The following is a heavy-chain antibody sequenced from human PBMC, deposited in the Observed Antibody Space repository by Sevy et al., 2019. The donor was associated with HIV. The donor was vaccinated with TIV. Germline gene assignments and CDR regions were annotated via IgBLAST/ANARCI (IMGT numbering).Heavy chain of an antibody. CDR3: AKDQDGYFDY. V-gene: IGHV3-30*18. J-gene: IGHJ4*02. Sequence: GGSLRLSCAASEFTFSSYGMHWVRQAPGKGLEWVAVISYDGSNKYYADSVKGRFTISRDNSKNTLYLQMNSLRAEDTAVYYCAKDQDGYFDYWGQGTLVTVSS. D-gene: IGHD4-17*01. CDR1: EFTFSSYG. CDR2: ISYDGSNK.